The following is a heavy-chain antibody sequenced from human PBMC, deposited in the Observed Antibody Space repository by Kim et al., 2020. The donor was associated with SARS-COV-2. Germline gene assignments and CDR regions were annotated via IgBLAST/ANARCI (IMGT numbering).Heavy chain of an antibody. CDR3: ARHGGSSGTYGMDL. CDR1: GYRFTNYG. CDR2: INAYTGNT. Sequence: ASVKVSCKASGYRFTNYGISWVRQAPGQGLEWMEWINAYTGNTNSAQKVQGRVTMTTDTSTSTAYMELRSLRSDDTAVYYCARHGGSSGTYGMDLWGPGTTVTVSS. D-gene: IGHD3-10*01. V-gene: IGHV1-18*01. J-gene: IGHJ6*02.